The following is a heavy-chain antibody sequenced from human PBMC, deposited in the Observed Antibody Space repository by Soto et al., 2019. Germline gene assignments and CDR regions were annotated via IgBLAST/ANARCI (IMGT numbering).Heavy chain of an antibody. CDR3: ARLYSNYVDDY. D-gene: IGHD4-4*01. CDR1: GYTFTSYG. CDR2: ISAYNGNT. J-gene: IGHJ4*02. V-gene: IGHV1-18*04. Sequence: SAKVSCRASGYTFTSYGISWVRQAPGQGLEWMGWISAYNGNTNYAQKLQGRVTMTTDTSTSTAYMELRSLRSDDTAVYSCARLYSNYVDDYWGQGTLVTVYS.